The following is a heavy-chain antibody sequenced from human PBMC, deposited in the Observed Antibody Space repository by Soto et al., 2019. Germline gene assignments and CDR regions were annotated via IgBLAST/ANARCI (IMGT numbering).Heavy chain of an antibody. CDR1: GFTVSSNY. V-gene: IGHV3-53*01. CDR2: IYSGGST. Sequence: EVRLVESGGGLIQPGGSLRLSCAASGFTVSSNYMSWVRQAPGKGLEWVSVIYSGGSTYYADSVKGRFTISRDNSKNTLYLQMNSLRAEDTAVYYCARDLRPTVTTTGWFDPWGQGTLVTVSS. J-gene: IGHJ5*02. D-gene: IGHD4-17*01. CDR3: ARDLRPTVTTTGWFDP.